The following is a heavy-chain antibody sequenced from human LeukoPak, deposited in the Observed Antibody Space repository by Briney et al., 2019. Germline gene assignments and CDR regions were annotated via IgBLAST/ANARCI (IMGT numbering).Heavy chain of an antibody. CDR2: ITGSGGNT. V-gene: IGHV3-23*01. J-gene: IGHJ4*02. D-gene: IGHD3-9*01. CDR3: AKWGDYDVLTGYYVSDY. Sequence: GGSLRLSCAASGFTFSNYAMSWVRQAPGKGLEWVSAITGSGGNTYYADSVKGRFTISRDNSENTVFLQMNSLRAEDTAVYYCAKWGDYDVLTGYYVSDYWGQGTLVTVSS. CDR1: GFTFSNYA.